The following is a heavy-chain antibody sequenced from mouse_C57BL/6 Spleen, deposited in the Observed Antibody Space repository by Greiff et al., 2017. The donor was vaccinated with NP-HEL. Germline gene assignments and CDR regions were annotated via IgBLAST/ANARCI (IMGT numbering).Heavy chain of an antibody. V-gene: IGHV1-53*01. CDR2: INPSNGGT. CDR3: AREEDIGSWFAY. J-gene: IGHJ3*01. CDR1: GYTFTSYW. Sequence: QVQLQHPGTELVKPGASVKLSCKASGYTFTSYWMHWVKQRPGQGLEWIGNINPSNGGTNYNEKFKSKATLTVDKASSTAYMQHSSRTSWDSAVYYCAREEDIGSWFAYWGQGTLVTVSA. D-gene: IGHD2-14*01.